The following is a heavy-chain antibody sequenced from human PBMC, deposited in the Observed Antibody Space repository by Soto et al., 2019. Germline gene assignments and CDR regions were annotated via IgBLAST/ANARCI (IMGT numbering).Heavy chain of an antibody. J-gene: IGHJ4*02. V-gene: IGHV3-23*01. CDR3: AKDQRFLEYFDY. Sequence: GSLRLSCAASGFTFSSYAMSWVRQAPGKGLEWVSAISGSGGSTYYADSVKGRFTISRDNSKNTLYLQMNSLRAEDTAVYYCAKDQRFLEYFDYWGQGTLVTVSS. CDR2: ISGSGGST. CDR1: GFTFSSYA. D-gene: IGHD3-3*01.